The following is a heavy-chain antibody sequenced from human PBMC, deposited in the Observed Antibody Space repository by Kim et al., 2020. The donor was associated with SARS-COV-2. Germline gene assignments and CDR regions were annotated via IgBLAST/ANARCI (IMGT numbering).Heavy chain of an antibody. Sequence: SITTYGDSVKGRFTISRDNADNRLYLQMNSLRAEDTAVYYCARDRYYTVDVWGQGTTVTVSS. V-gene: IGHV3-74*01. CDR2: SIT. CDR3: ARDRYYTVDV. J-gene: IGHJ6*02.